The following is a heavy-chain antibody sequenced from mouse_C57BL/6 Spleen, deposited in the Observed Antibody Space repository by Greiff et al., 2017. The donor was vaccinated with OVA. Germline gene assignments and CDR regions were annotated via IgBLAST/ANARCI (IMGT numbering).Heavy chain of an antibody. Sequence: VMLVESGAELARPGASVKLSCKASGYTFTSYGISWVKQRTGQGLEWIGEIYPRSGNTYYNEKFKGKATLTADKSSSTAYMELRSLTSEDSAVYFCARYRSSYYAMDYWGQGTSVTVSS. D-gene: IGHD1-1*01. CDR2: IYPRSGNT. CDR1: GYTFTSYG. CDR3: ARYRSSYYAMDY. J-gene: IGHJ4*01. V-gene: IGHV1-81*01.